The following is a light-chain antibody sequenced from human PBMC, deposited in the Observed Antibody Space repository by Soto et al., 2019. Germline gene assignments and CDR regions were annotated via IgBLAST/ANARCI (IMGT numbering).Light chain of an antibody. CDR2: KAS. J-gene: IGKJ5*01. Sequence: DIQMTQSPSTLSASVGDTVTITCRASQSISSWLAWYQQKPGKAPKLLTHKASTLESGVPSRFSGSGFGTEFTLTISGLQPDDLATFYCQQYHTYPISLGQGTRLE. CDR1: QSISSW. V-gene: IGKV1-5*03. CDR3: QQYHTYPIS.